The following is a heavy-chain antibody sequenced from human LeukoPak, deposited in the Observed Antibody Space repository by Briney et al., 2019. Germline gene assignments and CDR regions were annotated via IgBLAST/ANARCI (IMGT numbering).Heavy chain of an antibody. J-gene: IGHJ3*02. D-gene: IGHD7-27*01. CDR3: ARHLTGDLRDAFDI. CDR2: ISSSSSTI. V-gene: IGHV3-48*01. Sequence: GGSLRLSCAASGFTFSTYSMNWVRQAPGKGLEWVSYISSSSSTIYYADSVKGRFTISRDNAKNSLYLQMNSLRAEDTAVYYCARHLTGDLRDAFDIWGQGTMVTVSS. CDR1: GFTFSTYS.